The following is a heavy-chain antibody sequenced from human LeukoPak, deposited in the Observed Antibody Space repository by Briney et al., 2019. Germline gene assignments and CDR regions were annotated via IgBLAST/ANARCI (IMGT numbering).Heavy chain of an antibody. CDR3: ATSIAARQDPDY. J-gene: IGHJ4*02. V-gene: IGHV3-23*01. D-gene: IGHD6-6*01. Sequence: GGSLRLSCAASGFTFSNYYMSWIRQAPGKGLEWVSAISGSGGSTYYADSVKGRFTISRDNSKNTLYLQMNSLRAEDTAVYYCATSIAARQDPDYWGQGTLVTVSS. CDR1: GFTFSNYY. CDR2: ISGSGGST.